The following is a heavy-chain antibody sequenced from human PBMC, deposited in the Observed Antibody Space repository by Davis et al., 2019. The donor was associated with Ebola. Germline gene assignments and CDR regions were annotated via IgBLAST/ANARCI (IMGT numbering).Heavy chain of an antibody. Sequence: SETLSLTCTVSGDSMSDYYYNWIRQPPGRGLEWIGNIYYSGTTNLNPSLKSRVTISGDTSKNQFSLKLNSVTAADTAMYYCARLGAMYYYGSGSEYNWFDPWGQGTLVTVSS. D-gene: IGHD3-10*01. CDR1: GDSMSDYY. CDR2: IYYSGTT. J-gene: IGHJ5*02. V-gene: IGHV4-59*01. CDR3: ARLGAMYYYGSGSEYNWFDP.